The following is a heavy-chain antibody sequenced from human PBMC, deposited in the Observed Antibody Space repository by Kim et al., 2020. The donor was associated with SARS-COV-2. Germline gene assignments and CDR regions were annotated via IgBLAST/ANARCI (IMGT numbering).Heavy chain of an antibody. CDR3: AIQVGAQDAFDI. Sequence: NSNPSLKSRITISVDTSKNQFSLKLSSVTAADTAVYYCAIQVGAQDAFDIWGQGTMVTVSS. J-gene: IGHJ3*02. V-gene: IGHV4-59*08. D-gene: IGHD1-26*01.